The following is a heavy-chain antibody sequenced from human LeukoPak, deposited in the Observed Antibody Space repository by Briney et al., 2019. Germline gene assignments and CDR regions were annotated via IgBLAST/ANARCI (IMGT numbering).Heavy chain of an antibody. V-gene: IGHV3-15*01. CDR3: TTEPGCGGDCYSYYYYGMDV. J-gene: IGHJ6*02. CDR2: IKSKTDGGIT. Sequence: GGSLRLSCAASGFTFSNAWMSWVRQAPGKGLEWVGRIKSKTDGGITDYAAPVKGRFTISRDDSKNTLYPQMNSLKTEDTAVYYCTTEPGCGGDCYSYYYYGMDVWGQGTTVTVSS. CDR1: GFTFSNAW. D-gene: IGHD2-21*02.